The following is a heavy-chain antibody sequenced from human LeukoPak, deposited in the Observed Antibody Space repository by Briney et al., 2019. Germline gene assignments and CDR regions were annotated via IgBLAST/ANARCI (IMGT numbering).Heavy chain of an antibody. CDR2: INHSGIT. CDR1: GGSFSAYY. D-gene: IGHD2-8*02. J-gene: IGHJ4*02. Sequence: KPAGTESLTCAVYGGSFSAYYWSWIRQPPGKGLEWIGEINHSGITNYNPSLKSRVTMSVDTSKNQFSLKLTSVTAADTAVYYCAHDGFATGGSIGTGHWGQGTL. V-gene: IGHV4-34*01. CDR3: AHDGFATGGSIGTGH.